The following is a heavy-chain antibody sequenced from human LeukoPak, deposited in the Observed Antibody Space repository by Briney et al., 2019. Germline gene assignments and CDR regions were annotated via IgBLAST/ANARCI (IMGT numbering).Heavy chain of an antibody. J-gene: IGHJ4*02. CDR3: ASGTGYSSGWYYFDY. D-gene: IGHD6-19*01. CDR2: ISSSSSYI. V-gene: IGHV3-21*01. Sequence: PGGSLRLSYAASGFTFSSHSINWVRQAPGKGLEWVSSISSSSSYIYYADSVKGRFTISRDNAKNSLYLQMNSLRAEDTAVYYCASGTGYSSGWYYFDYWGQGTLVTVSS. CDR1: GFTFSSHS.